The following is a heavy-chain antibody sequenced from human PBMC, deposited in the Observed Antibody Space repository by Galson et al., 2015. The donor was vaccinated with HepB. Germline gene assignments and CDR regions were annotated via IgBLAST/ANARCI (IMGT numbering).Heavy chain of an antibody. V-gene: IGHV3-48*01. CDR2: ISSSSSTI. D-gene: IGHD5-18*01. Sequence: SLRLSCAASGFTFSSYSMNWVRQAPGKGLEWVSYISSSSSTIYYADSVKGRFTISRDNAKNSLYLQMNSLRGEDTAVYYCARGEWDTAMRWYFDYWGQGTLVTVSS. CDR1: GFTFSSYS. CDR3: ARGEWDTAMRWYFDY. J-gene: IGHJ4*02.